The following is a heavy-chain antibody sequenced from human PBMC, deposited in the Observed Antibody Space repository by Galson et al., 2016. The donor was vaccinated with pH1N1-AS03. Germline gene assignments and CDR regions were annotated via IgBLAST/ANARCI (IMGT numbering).Heavy chain of an antibody. CDR2: IIPVFDTP. CDR1: GGSFSTYA. J-gene: IGHJ6*02. CDR3: AREATIFGVAGLHMDV. V-gene: IGHV1-69*13. D-gene: IGHD3-3*01. Sequence: SVMVSCKASGGSFSTYAITWVRQAPGQGLEWMGGIIPVFDTPNYAQKFQGRVTITADESRNTAYMELSSLRSADTAVYYCAREATIFGVAGLHMDVWGQGTTVTVSS.